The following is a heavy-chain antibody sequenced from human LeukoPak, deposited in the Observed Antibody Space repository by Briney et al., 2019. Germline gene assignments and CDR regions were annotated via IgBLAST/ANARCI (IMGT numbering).Heavy chain of an antibody. CDR2: IYYSGST. CDR3: ASSWSDDFWSGYYYYYMDV. D-gene: IGHD3-3*01. Sequence: SETLSLTCTVSGGSISSSSYYWGWIRQPPGKGLEWIGSIYYSGSTYYNPSLKSRVTISVDTSKNQSSLKLSSVTAADTAVYYCASSWSDDFWSGYYYYYMDVWGKGTTVTVSS. J-gene: IGHJ6*03. CDR1: GGSISSSSYY. V-gene: IGHV4-39*01.